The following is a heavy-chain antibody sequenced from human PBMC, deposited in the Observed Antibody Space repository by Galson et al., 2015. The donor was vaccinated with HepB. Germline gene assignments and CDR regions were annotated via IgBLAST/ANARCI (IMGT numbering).Heavy chain of an antibody. CDR2: ISPYSGNT. D-gene: IGHD1-1*01. J-gene: IGHJ4*02. Sequence: VKVSCKASGYTFTNFGLSWVRQAPGQGFEWMGWISPYSGNTNSAQKFKGRVTMTTDTSTTTAFMELRNLRSDDTGVYYCARDQKGTGDFDYWGQGTLVTVSS. V-gene: IGHV1-18*01. CDR3: ARDQKGTGDFDY. CDR1: GYTFTNFG.